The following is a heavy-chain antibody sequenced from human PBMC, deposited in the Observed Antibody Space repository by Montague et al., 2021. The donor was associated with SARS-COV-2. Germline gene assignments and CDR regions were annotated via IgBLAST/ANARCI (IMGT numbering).Heavy chain of an antibody. CDR3: ARDGYNAHQNYWYFDL. D-gene: IGHD5-24*01. J-gene: IGHJ2*01. CDR2: IYYSGST. V-gene: IGHV4-59*12. CDR1: GGSISTYY. Sequence: SETLSLTCTVSGGSISTYYWSWIRQPPGKRLEWIGYIYYSGSTNYSPSLKSRVTISVDTSKNQFSLKLSSVTAADTAVYYCARDGYNAHQNYWYFDLWGRGTLVTVSS.